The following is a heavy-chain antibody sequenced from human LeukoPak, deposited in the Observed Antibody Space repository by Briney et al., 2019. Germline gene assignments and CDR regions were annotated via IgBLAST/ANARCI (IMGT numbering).Heavy chain of an antibody. D-gene: IGHD6-13*01. J-gene: IGHJ6*02. CDR3: ARDPSGWSTSYYYYGMDV. Sequence: PGGSLRLSCAASGFTVSSNYMSWVRQAPGKGLEWVSVIYSGGSTYYADSVKGRFTISRDNSKNTLYLQMNSLRAEDTAVYYCARDPSGWSTSYYYYGMDVWGQGTTVTVSS. V-gene: IGHV3-66*02. CDR1: GFTVSSNY. CDR2: IYSGGST.